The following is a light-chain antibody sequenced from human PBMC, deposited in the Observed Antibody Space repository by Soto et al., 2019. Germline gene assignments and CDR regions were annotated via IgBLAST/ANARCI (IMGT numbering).Light chain of an antibody. CDR2: SAS. CDR1: QSVSSSF. J-gene: IGKJ1*01. Sequence: EIVLTQSPGTLSLSPGERATLSCRASQSVSSSFLAWYQQKPGQAPRLLIYSASGRTTGIPDRYSGRGSGTDFTLTISRLEPEDFAVYYCQQYGDSPRTFGQGTKVDIK. V-gene: IGKV3-20*01. CDR3: QQYGDSPRT.